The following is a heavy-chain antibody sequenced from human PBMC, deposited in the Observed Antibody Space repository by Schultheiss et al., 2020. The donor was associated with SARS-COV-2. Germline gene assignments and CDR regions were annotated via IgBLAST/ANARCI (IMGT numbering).Heavy chain of an antibody. D-gene: IGHD3-16*02. V-gene: IGHV3-23*01. J-gene: IGHJ4*02. CDR1: GFTFSSYA. CDR3: AFWGSYHLRYFDY. Sequence: GESLKISCAASGFTFSSYAMSWVRQAPGKGLEWVSGVSGSGGKTYFADSVQGRFTISRDNSKNTLYLQMNSLRAEDTAVYYCAFWGSYHLRYFDYWGQGTLVTVSS. CDR2: VSGSGGKT.